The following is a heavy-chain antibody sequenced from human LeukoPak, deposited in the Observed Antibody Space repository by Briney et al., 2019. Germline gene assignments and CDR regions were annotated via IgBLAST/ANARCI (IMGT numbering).Heavy chain of an antibody. Sequence: PSETLSLTCTVSGGSISSYYWSWIRQPAGKGLEWIGRIYTSGSTYYNPSLRSRVTMSVDTSRNQFSLKLSSVTAADTAVYYCARDASQDFWSGSAFDPWGQGTLVTVSS. CDR3: ARDASQDFWSGSAFDP. CDR2: IYTSGST. CDR1: GGSISSYY. V-gene: IGHV4-4*07. D-gene: IGHD3-3*01. J-gene: IGHJ5*02.